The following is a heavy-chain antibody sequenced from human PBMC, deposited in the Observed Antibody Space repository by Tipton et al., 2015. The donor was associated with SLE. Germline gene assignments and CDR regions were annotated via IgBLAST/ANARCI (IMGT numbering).Heavy chain of an antibody. J-gene: IGHJ6*02. D-gene: IGHD6-25*01. CDR3: ARAAAPWYNYYGMDV. CDR2: IYYSGST. Sequence: TLSLTCAVYGGSFSGYYWSWIRQPPGKGLEWIGYIYYSGSTNYNPSLKSRVTISVDTSKNQFSLKLSSVTAADTAVYYCARAAAPWYNYYGMDVWGQGTTVTVSS. CDR1: GGSFSGYY. V-gene: IGHV4-59*08.